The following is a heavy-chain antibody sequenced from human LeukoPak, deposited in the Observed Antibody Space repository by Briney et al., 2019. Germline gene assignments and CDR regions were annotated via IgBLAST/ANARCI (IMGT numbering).Heavy chain of an antibody. J-gene: IGHJ6*02. CDR2: INPNSGGT. V-gene: IGHV1-2*02. CDR3: ARVLSSTTYGMDV. Sequence: ASVKVSCKASGYTFTSYGISWVRQAPGQGLEWMGWINPNSGGTNYAQKFQGRVTMTRDTSISTAYMELSRLRSDDTAVYYCARVLSSTTYGMDVWGQGTTVTVSS. D-gene: IGHD6-13*01. CDR1: GYTFTSYG.